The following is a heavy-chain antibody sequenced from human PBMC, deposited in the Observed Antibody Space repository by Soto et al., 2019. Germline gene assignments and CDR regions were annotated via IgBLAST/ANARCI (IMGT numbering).Heavy chain of an antibody. CDR3: AMGVQLRFLEWLFRHDY. V-gene: IGHV1-69*06. CDR2: ITPVFGTA. Sequence: SVKVSCKASGGTFSSYAISWVRQAPGQGLEWMGGITPVFGTANYAQKFQGRVTITADKSTSTAYMELSSLRSEDTAVYYCAMGVQLRFLEWLFRHDYWGQGALVTVSS. CDR1: GGTFSSYA. J-gene: IGHJ4*02. D-gene: IGHD3-3*01.